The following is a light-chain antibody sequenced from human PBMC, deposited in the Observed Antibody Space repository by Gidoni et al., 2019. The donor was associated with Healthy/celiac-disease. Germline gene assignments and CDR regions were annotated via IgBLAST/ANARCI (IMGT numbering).Light chain of an antibody. V-gene: IGKV1-5*01. CDR3: QQYNSYPSYT. J-gene: IGKJ2*01. CDR1: QSISSW. Sequence: DIQMTQSPSTLSASVGDRVTITCRASQSISSWLAWYQQKPGKAPKLLIYDASSLESVVPSRFSGSGSGTEFTLTISSLQPDDFATYYCQQYNSYPSYTFXQXTKLEIK. CDR2: DAS.